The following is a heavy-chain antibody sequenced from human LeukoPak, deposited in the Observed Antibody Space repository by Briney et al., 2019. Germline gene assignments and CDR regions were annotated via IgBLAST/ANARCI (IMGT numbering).Heavy chain of an antibody. Sequence: PSETLSLTCTVSGGSISSYYWSWIRQPPGKGLEWIGEINHSGSTNYNPSLKSRVTISVDTSKNQFSLKLSSVTAADTAVYYCARAPKGYYRKTFDYWGQGTLVTVSS. D-gene: IGHD3-3*01. CDR3: ARAPKGYYRKTFDY. V-gene: IGHV4-34*01. CDR2: INHSGST. J-gene: IGHJ4*02. CDR1: GGSISSYY.